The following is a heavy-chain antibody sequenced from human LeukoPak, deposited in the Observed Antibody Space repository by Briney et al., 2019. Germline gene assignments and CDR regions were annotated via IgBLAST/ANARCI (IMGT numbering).Heavy chain of an antibody. CDR3: ARDPDVGGSAYVFDY. CDR2: TSYDGSNK. D-gene: IGHD2-15*01. Sequence: GGSLRLSCAASGVTFSSYAMHWVRQAPGKGLEWVAVTSYDGSNKYYADSVKGRFTISRDNSKNTLYLQMNSLRAEDTAVYYCARDPDVGGSAYVFDYWGQGTLVTVSS. V-gene: IGHV3-30-3*01. CDR1: GVTFSSYA. J-gene: IGHJ4*02.